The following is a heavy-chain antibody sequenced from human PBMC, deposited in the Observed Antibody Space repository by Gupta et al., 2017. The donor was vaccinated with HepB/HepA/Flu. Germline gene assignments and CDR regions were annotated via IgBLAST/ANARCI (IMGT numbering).Heavy chain of an antibody. J-gene: IGHJ3*02. CDR2: IYADGNT. CDR1: GFIVGPNY. CDR3: ARGLLSAFDI. D-gene: IGHD2/OR15-2a*01. V-gene: IGHV3-53*04. Sequence: EVQLVESGGGLFEPGGSLRLSCVASGFIVGPNYLSWVRQAPGKGLEWVSVIYADGNTYYADSVKGRFTISRHNSNNTLYLQMNSLRADDTAVYYCARGLLSAFDIWGQGTLVTVSS.